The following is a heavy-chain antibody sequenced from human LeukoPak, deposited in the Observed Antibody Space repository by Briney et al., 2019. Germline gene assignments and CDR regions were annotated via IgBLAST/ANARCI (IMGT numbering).Heavy chain of an antibody. CDR1: GYTFTGYY. CDR2: INPNSGGT. Sequence: ASVKVSCKASGYTFTGYYMHWVRQAPGQGLEWMGWINPNSGGTNYAQKLQGRVTMTTDTSTSTAYMELRSLRSDDTAVYYCARERGVGATVTTPDYYYYMDVWGKGTTVTISS. J-gene: IGHJ6*03. D-gene: IGHD4-17*01. CDR3: ARERGVGATVTTPDYYYYMDV. V-gene: IGHV1-2*02.